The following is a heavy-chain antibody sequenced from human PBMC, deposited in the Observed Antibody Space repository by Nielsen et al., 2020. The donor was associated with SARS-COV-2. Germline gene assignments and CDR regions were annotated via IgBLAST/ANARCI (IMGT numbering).Heavy chain of an antibody. Sequence: GESLKISCVVSEFNIRGYWMTWVRQAPGKGLAWVSWISNGGGHTIYYADSVKGRFTISRDNAKDPVYLQMNNLRAEGTAVYYCARVDYSSIDLWGQGTLVTVSS. V-gene: IGHV3-48*04. CDR3: ARVDYSSIDL. CDR1: EFNIRGYW. CDR2: ISNGGGHTI. D-gene: IGHD2-2*01. J-gene: IGHJ4*02.